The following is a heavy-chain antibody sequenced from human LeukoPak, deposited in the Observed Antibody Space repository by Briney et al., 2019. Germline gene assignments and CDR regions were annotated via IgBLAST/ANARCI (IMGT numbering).Heavy chain of an antibody. CDR1: GGSISSSNYY. CDR3: ARGCLNYDFWSGYYPVGGYFDY. D-gene: IGHD3-3*01. Sequence: SDTLSLTRTVSGGSISSSNYYLGWIRPPPGKGLEWLGCIYYSGCTYYTQSLKSRVTISVATSKKQFSLKLSSVTAADTAVYYCARGCLNYDFWSGYYPVGGYFDYWGQGTLVTVSS. CDR2: IYYSGCT. V-gene: IGHV4-39*07. J-gene: IGHJ4*02.